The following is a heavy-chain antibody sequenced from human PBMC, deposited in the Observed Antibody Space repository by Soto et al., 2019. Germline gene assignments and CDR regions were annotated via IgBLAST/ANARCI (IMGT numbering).Heavy chain of an antibody. CDR2: IYYSGST. D-gene: IGHD1-7*01. Sequence: PSATLSLTCTVSGGSISSGGYYWSWIRQHPGKGLEWIGYIYYSGSTYYNPSLKSRVTISVDTSKNQFSLKLSSVTAADTAVYYCATNWNYRWDFDCWGQGTLVTVSS. V-gene: IGHV4-31*03. J-gene: IGHJ4*02. CDR3: ATNWNYRWDFDC. CDR1: GGSISSGGYY.